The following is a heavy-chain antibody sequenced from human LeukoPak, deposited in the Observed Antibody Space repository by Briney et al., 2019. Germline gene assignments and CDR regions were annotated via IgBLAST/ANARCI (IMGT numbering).Heavy chain of an antibody. V-gene: IGHV1-18*01. Sequence: ASVKVSCKASGYTFTSYGISWVRQAPGQGLEWMGWISAYNGNTNYAQKLQGRVTMTRDTSTSTVYMELSSLRSEDTAAYYCARDKAGYYDYVWGSYSFDYWGQGTLVTVSS. CDR3: ARDKAGYYDYVWGSYSFDY. J-gene: IGHJ4*02. CDR2: ISAYNGNT. CDR1: GYTFTSYG. D-gene: IGHD3-16*01.